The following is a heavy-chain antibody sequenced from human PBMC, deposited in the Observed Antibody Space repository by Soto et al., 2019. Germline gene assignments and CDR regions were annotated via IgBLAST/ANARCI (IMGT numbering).Heavy chain of an antibody. D-gene: IGHD6-19*01. CDR1: GYSFTSYW. CDR3: ARQLVQEKWLVRDFGFPFDY. V-gene: IGHV5-51*01. Sequence: GESLKISCKGSGYSFTSYWIGWVRQMPGKGLEWMGIIYPGDSDTRYSPSFQGQVTISADKSISTAYLQWSSLKASDTAMYYCARQLVQEKWLVRDFGFPFDYWGQGTLVTVSS. CDR2: IYPGDSDT. J-gene: IGHJ4*02.